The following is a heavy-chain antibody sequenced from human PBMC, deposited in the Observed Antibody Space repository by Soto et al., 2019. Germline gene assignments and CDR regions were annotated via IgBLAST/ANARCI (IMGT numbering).Heavy chain of an antibody. J-gene: IGHJ6*02. Sequence: SETLSLTCTVSGGSISSYYWSWIRQPAGKGLEWIGRIYTSGSTNYNPSLKSRVTMSVDTSKNQFSLKLSSVTAADTAVYYCARDIGAVADFHYYYGMDVWGQGTTVTVSS. CDR3: ARDIGAVADFHYYYGMDV. CDR2: IYTSGST. D-gene: IGHD6-19*01. V-gene: IGHV4-4*07. CDR1: GGSISSYY.